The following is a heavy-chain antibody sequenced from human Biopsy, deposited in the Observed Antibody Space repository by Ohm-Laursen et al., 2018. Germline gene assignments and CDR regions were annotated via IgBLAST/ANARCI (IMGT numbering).Heavy chain of an antibody. J-gene: IGHJ4*02. Sequence: GSLRLSCAASGFPFTGFSMNWVRQAPGKGLEWVSSISASGNHIYYTDSVKGRFTVSRDNGKNSVYLQMNNPRAEDTAVFYCAKDLRNNNWGVENWGQGTLVTVSS. CDR3: AKDLRNNNWGVEN. CDR1: GFPFTGFS. V-gene: IGHV3-21*01. D-gene: IGHD7-27*01. CDR2: ISASGNHI.